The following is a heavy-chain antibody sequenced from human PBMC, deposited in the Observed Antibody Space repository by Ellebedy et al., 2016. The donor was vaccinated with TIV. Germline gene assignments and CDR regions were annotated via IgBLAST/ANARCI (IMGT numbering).Heavy chain of an antibody. CDR2: ISGTGATT. D-gene: IGHD3-10*01. CDR3: ARWYGSGTYYLDP. Sequence: PGGSLRLSCAASGFTFSSYAMSWVRQAPGKGLEWVSGISGTGATTYYADSVKGRFTISKENSKNTLYRQMNSLRAEDTALYYCARWYGSGTYYLDPWGQGTLVTVSS. CDR1: GFTFSSYA. J-gene: IGHJ5*01. V-gene: IGHV3-23*01.